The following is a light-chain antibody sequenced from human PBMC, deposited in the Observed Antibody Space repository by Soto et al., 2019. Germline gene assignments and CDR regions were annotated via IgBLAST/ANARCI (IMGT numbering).Light chain of an antibody. CDR2: NTM. V-gene: IGLV7-46*01. Sequence: QSVVTQEPSLTVSPGGTVTLTCGSSDGPVTSGHYPYWYQQRPGQVPRTLIYNTMNRQSWAPARFSGSLVGVKAALTLSGAQPEDEADYYCLLTYSGGRVFGGGTKLTVL. CDR3: LLTYSGGRV. CDR1: DGPVTSGHY. J-gene: IGLJ2*01.